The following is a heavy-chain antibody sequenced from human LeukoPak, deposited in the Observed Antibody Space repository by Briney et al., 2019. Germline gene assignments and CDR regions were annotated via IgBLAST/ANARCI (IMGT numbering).Heavy chain of an antibody. CDR1: DFTFSSSG. Sequence: GGSLRLSCAASDFTFSSSGMTWVSQAPGKGLEWVSTVSSSGENTYYADSVKGRFTISRDNSKNTLYLQMNSLRAEDTAVYYCARDSTIISSSWLNWFDPWGQGTLVTVSS. J-gene: IGHJ5*02. CDR3: ARDSTIISSSWLNWFDP. D-gene: IGHD6-13*01. V-gene: IGHV3-23*01. CDR2: VSSSGENT.